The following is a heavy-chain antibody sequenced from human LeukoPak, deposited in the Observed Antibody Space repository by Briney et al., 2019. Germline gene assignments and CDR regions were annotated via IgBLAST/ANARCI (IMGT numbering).Heavy chain of an antibody. V-gene: IGHV4-34*01. CDR2: INHSGST. CDR1: GGSFSGYY. Sequence: PSETLSLTCAVYGGSFSGYYWRWIRQPPGKGLEWIGEINHSGSTNYNPSLKSRVTMSVDTSKNQLSLKMSSVTAADTAVYYCARASIAAAEVIGYYFDYWGQGTLVTVSS. D-gene: IGHD6-13*01. CDR3: ARASIAAAEVIGYYFDY. J-gene: IGHJ4*02.